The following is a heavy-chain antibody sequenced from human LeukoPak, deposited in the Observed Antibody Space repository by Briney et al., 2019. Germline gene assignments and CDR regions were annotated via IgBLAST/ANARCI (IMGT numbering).Heavy chain of an antibody. D-gene: IGHD6-13*01. CDR1: GGSISSYY. J-gene: IGHJ4*02. V-gene: IGHV4-59*12. Sequence: SETLSLTCTVSGGSISSYYWSWIRQPPGKGLEWIGYIYYSGSTNYNPSLKSRVTMSVDTSKNQFSLKLSSVTAADTAVYYCARGSGSSWYYFGYWGQGTLVTVSS. CDR3: ARGSGSSWYYFGY. CDR2: IYYSGST.